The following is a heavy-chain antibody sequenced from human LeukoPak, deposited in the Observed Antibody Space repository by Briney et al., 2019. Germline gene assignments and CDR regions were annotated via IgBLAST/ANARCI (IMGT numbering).Heavy chain of an antibody. Sequence: GGSLRLSSTASGFTFSSYSMNWACQAPGKGLEWVSSISSSSSYIYYADSVKGRFTISRDNAKNSLYLQMNSLRAEDTAVYYWERDLTDFWSGYWSYWGQGTLVTVSS. CDR2: ISSSSSYI. J-gene: IGHJ4*02. V-gene: IGHV3-21*01. CDR3: ERDLTDFWSGYWSY. CDR1: GFTFSSYS. D-gene: IGHD3-3*01.